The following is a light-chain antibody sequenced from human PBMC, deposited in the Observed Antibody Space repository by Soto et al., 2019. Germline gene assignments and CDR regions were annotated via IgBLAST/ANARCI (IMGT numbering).Light chain of an antibody. CDR1: ETISTW. J-gene: IGKJ1*01. CDR3: QQYKSYSRT. Sequence: DIQMTQSPSTLSASVRDRVTITCRASETISTWLAWYQQKPGKAPRLLIYSASTLENGVPSRFSGSGSGTEFTLTISSLHPDDFATYYCQQYKSYSRTLGQWTKVEIK. V-gene: IGKV1-5*03. CDR2: SAS.